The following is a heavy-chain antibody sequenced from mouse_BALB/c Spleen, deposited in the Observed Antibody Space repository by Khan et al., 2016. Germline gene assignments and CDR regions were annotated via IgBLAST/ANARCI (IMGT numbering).Heavy chain of an antibody. CDR3: SSPYGSSYVGFAY. CDR1: GYSFTGYY. V-gene: IGHV1S34*01. Sequence: LVKTGASVKISCKASGYSFTGYYMHWVKPSHGKSLEWTGYITSYNGATSYNQTLKGKATFTVDTSSSTAYMQFNILTSEASAVYYCSSPYGSSYVGFAYWVQGTLFTVSA. J-gene: IGHJ3*01. D-gene: IGHD1-1*01. CDR2: ITSYNGAT.